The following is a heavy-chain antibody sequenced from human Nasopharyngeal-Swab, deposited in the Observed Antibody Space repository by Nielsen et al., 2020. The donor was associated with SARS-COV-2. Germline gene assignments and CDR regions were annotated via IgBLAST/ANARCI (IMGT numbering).Heavy chain of an antibody. CDR1: GFSFSTYW. V-gene: IGHV3-7*03. J-gene: IGHJ6*03. CDR3: ARQGVFVPACFHQYYMDV. Sequence: GGSLRLSCAASGFSFSTYWMTWVRQAPGKGLEWVANIKQDGSEKYYVDSVKGRFTVSRDNPKNLLYLQVNSLRAEDTAVYYCARQGVFVPACFHQYYMDVWGKGTTVTVSS. CDR2: IKQDGSEK. D-gene: IGHD3-16*02.